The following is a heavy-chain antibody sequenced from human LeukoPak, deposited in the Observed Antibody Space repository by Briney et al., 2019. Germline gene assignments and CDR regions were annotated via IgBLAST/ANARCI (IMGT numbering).Heavy chain of an antibody. Sequence: GRSLRLSCAASGFTFSSYAMHWVRQAPGKGLEWVAVISYDGSNKYYADSVKGRFTISRDNSKNTLYLQMNSLRAEDTAVYYCVRDQDPWGQGTLVTVSS. V-gene: IGHV3-30-3*01. J-gene: IGHJ5*02. CDR2: ISYDGSNK. CDR1: GFTFSSYA. CDR3: VRDQDP.